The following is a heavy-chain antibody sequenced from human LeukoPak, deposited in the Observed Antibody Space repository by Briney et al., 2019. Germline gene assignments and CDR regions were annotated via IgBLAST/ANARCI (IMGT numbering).Heavy chain of an antibody. J-gene: IGHJ4*02. CDR1: GGSFSGYY. Sequence: PSETLSLTCAVYGGSFSGYYWTWIRQPPGEGLEWIGEIYHSGGTNYNPSLKSRVTISVDTSKSQFSLNLNSATAADTAVYYCARGSGYTYGYPFDSWGQGTLVTVSS. D-gene: IGHD5-18*01. CDR3: ARGSGYTYGYPFDS. V-gene: IGHV4-34*01. CDR2: IYHSGGT.